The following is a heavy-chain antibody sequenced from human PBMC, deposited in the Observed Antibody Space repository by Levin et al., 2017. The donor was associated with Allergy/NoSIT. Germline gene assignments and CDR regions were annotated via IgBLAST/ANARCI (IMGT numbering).Heavy chain of an antibody. CDR3: AKDYYGDSRTADYYYYYMDG. Sequence: GESLKISCAASGFTFSSYAMSWVRQAPGKGLEWVSAISGSGGSTYYADSVKGRFTISRDNSKNTLYLQMNSLRAEDTAVYYCAKDYYGDSRTADYYYYYMDGWGKGTTVTVSS. V-gene: IGHV3-23*01. CDR2: ISGSGGST. J-gene: IGHJ6*03. CDR1: GFTFSSYA. D-gene: IGHD4-17*01.